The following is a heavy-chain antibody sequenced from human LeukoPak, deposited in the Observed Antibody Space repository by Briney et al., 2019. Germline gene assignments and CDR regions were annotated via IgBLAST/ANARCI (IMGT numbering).Heavy chain of an antibody. V-gene: IGHV1-18*01. D-gene: IGHD6-13*01. J-gene: IGHJ4*02. Sequence: ASVKVSCEASGYTFTSYGISWVRQAPGQGLEWMGWISAYNGNTNYAQKFQGRVTMTTDTSTSTAYMELRSLRSDDTAVYYCARVSSSWYYFDYWGQGTLVTVSS. CDR3: ARVSSSWYYFDY. CDR2: ISAYNGNT. CDR1: GYTFTSYG.